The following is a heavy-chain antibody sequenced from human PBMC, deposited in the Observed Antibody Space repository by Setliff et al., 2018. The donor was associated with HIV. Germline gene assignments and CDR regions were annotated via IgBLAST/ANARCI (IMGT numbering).Heavy chain of an antibody. CDR1: GYTFSGNY. V-gene: IGHV1-2*02. CDR2: INPNTGLT. J-gene: IGHJ6*02. CDR3: ARYLVVVPVAVGGLDV. Sequence: GASVKVSCKASGYTFSGNYIHWVRQAPGQGLEWMGWINPNTGLTNYAQKFQGRVTMTRDTSITTAYMELSRLRSDDTAVYYCARYLVVVPVAVGGLDVWGQGTTVTVSS. D-gene: IGHD2-2*01.